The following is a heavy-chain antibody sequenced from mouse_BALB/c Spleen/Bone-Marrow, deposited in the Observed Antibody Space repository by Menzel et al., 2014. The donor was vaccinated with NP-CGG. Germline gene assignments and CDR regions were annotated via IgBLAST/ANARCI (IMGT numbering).Heavy chain of an antibody. V-gene: IGHV5-4*02. CDR2: ISDGGSYT. Sequence: EVQVVESGGGLVKPGGSLKLSCAASGFIFSDYYMYWVRQTPEKRLEWVATISDGGSYTYYQDSVKGRFTISRDNAKNNLYLQMSSLKSEDTAMYYCANYYGSTWFAYWGQGTLVTVSA. J-gene: IGHJ3*01. CDR3: ANYYGSTWFAY. CDR1: GFIFSDYY. D-gene: IGHD1-1*01.